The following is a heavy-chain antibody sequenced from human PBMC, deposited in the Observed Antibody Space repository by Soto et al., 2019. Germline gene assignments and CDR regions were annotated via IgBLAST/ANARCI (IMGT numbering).Heavy chain of an antibody. D-gene: IGHD6-13*01. V-gene: IGHV1-2*02. CDR1: GYTFTGYY. J-gene: IGHJ4*02. Sequence: ASVKVSCKASGYTFTGYYMHWVRQAPGQGLEWMGWINPNSGVTNYAQKFQGRVTMTRDTSITTGYMELSRLRSDGTAVYYCARDRAYSSSSPGLWGQGTLVTVSS. CDR2: INPNSGVT. CDR3: ARDRAYSSSSPGL.